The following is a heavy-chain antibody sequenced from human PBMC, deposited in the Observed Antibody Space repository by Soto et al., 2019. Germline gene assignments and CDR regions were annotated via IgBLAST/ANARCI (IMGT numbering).Heavy chain of an antibody. Sequence: GGSLRLSCAASGFTFSSYAMSWVRQAPGKGLEWVSAISGSGGSTYYADSVKGRFTISRDNSKNTLYLQMNSLRAEDTAVYYCAKDRVYAMWSTSYYFDYWGQGTLVTVSS. CDR3: AKDRVYAMWSTSYYFDY. CDR1: GFTFSSYA. CDR2: ISGSGGST. V-gene: IGHV3-23*01. D-gene: IGHD2-8*01. J-gene: IGHJ4*02.